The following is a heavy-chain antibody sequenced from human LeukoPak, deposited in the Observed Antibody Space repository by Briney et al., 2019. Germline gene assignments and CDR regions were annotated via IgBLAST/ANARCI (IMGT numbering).Heavy chain of an antibody. CDR1: GFTVSSNY. Sequence: GGSLRLSCAASGFTVSSNYMSWVRQAPGKGLEWVSAISGSGGSTYYADSVKGRFTISRDNSKNTLYLQMNSLRAEDTAVYYCAKARNGDYSYYFDYWGQGTLVAVSS. CDR2: ISGSGGST. D-gene: IGHD4-17*01. V-gene: IGHV3-23*01. J-gene: IGHJ4*02. CDR3: AKARNGDYSYYFDY.